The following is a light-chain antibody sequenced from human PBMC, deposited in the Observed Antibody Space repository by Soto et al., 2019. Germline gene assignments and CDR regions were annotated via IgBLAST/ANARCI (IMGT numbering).Light chain of an antibody. CDR1: QSVSTC. CDR2: DAS. Sequence: IVLTQSPATLSLSPGERATLSCRASQSVSTCLAWYQQKPGQAPRLLIYDASNRATGIPARFSGSGSGTDFTLTISSLEPEDFAVYYCQQRSNWWTFGQGTKVEIK. V-gene: IGKV3-11*01. CDR3: QQRSNWWT. J-gene: IGKJ1*01.